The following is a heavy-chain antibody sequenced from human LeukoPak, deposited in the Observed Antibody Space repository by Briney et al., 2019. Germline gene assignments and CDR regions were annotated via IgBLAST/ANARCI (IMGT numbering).Heavy chain of an antibody. CDR2: IYHSGST. Sequence: SETLSLTYTVSGYSISSGYYWGWIRQPPGKGLEWIGSIYHSGSTYYNPSLKSRVTISVDTSKNQFSLKLSSVTAADTAVYYCARLRPYYYDSSGYYGGYFDYWGQGTLVTVSS. D-gene: IGHD3-22*01. J-gene: IGHJ4*02. CDR1: GYSISSGYY. V-gene: IGHV4-38-2*02. CDR3: ARLRPYYYDSSGYYGGYFDY.